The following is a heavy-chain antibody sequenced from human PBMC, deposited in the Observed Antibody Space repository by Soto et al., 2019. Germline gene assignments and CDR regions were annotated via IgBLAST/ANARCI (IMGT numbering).Heavy chain of an antibody. D-gene: IGHD3-22*01. Sequence: QVQLVESGGGVVQPGRSLRLSCAASGFTFSSYAMHWVRQAPGKGLEWVAVISYDGSNKYYADSVKGRFTISRDNSKNTLYLQMYSLRAEDTAVYYCARDLYYDSSGRGYYYYGMDVWGQGTTVTVSS. J-gene: IGHJ6*02. V-gene: IGHV3-30-3*01. CDR1: GFTFSSYA. CDR2: ISYDGSNK. CDR3: ARDLYYDSSGRGYYYYGMDV.